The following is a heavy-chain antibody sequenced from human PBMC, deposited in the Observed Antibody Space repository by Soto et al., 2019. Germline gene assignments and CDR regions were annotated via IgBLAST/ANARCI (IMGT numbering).Heavy chain of an antibody. V-gene: IGHV1-18*01. D-gene: IGHD5-18*01. J-gene: IGHJ5*02. CDR2: ISAYNGNT. CDR1: GYTFTSYG. Sequence: QVQLVQSGAEVKKPGASVKVSCKASGYTFTSYGISWVRQAPGQGLEWMGWISAYNGNTNYAQKLQGRVTMTTDTSPSTAYMELRSLRSDDTAVYYCARDVRIQLWLRQNWFAPWGQGTLVPVSS. CDR3: ARDVRIQLWLRQNWFAP.